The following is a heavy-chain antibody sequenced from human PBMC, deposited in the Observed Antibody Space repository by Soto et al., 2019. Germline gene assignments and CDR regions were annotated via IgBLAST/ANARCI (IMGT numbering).Heavy chain of an antibody. Sequence: AAVKVSCKASGYTFTSYYMHWVRQAPGQGLEWMGIINPSGGSTSYAQRFQGRVTMTRDTSTSTVYMELSSLRSEDTAVYYCARVSLELAYRTPDPYYYGMDVWGQGTTVTVSS. J-gene: IGHJ6*02. D-gene: IGHD3-16*01. CDR3: ARVSLELAYRTPDPYYYGMDV. CDR1: GYTFTSYY. V-gene: IGHV1-46*01. CDR2: INPSGGST.